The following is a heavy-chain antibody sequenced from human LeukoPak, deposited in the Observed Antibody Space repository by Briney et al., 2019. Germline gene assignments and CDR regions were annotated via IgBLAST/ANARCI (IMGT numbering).Heavy chain of an antibody. CDR2: ISDSGGST. Sequence: GGSLRLSCAASRLTFTYWMSWVRQAPGKGLEWVAGISDSGGSTNYADSAKGRFTISRDNPKNTLYLQMNSLRAEDTAVYFCAKRGVVIRVILVGFHKEAYYFDSWGQGALVTVSS. CDR3: AKRGVVIRVILVGFHKEAYYFDS. J-gene: IGHJ4*02. V-gene: IGHV3-23*01. CDR1: RLTFTYW. D-gene: IGHD3-22*01.